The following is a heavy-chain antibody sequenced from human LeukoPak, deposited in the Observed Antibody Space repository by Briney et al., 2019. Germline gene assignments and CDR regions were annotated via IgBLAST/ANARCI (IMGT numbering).Heavy chain of an antibody. V-gene: IGHV3-23*01. CDR3: ARPYSSDHYMDV. CDR2: ISGSGGST. CDR1: GFTFSSYA. J-gene: IGHJ6*03. D-gene: IGHD6-19*01. Sequence: GGSLRLSCAASGFTFSSYAMSWVRQAPGKGLEWVSAISGSGGSTYYADSVKGRFTISRDNAKNSLYLQMNSLRAEDTAVYYCARPYSSDHYMDVWGKGTTVTISS.